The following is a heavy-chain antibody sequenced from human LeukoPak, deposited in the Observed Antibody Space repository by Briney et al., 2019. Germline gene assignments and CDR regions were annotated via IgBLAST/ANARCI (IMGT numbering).Heavy chain of an antibody. J-gene: IGHJ5*02. D-gene: IGHD2-2*01. CDR1: GFTFSSYS. V-gene: IGHV4-34*01. Sequence: GSLRLSCAASGFTFSSYSMNWVRQPPGKGLEWIGEINHRGSTNCNPSLKSRVTISVDTSKNQFSLKLSSVIAADTAVYYCARPLGYCSSSSCPQPWFDPWGQGTLVTVSS. CDR3: ARPLGYCSSSSCPQPWFDP. CDR2: INHRGST.